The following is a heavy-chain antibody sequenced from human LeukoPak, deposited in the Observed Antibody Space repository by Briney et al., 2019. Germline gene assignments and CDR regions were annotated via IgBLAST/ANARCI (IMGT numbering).Heavy chain of an antibody. Sequence: RASVKVSCKASGGTFSSYAISWVRQAPGQGLEWMGGIIPIFGTANYAQKFQGRVTITADESTSTAYMELSSLRSEDTAVYYCARDRGYLYYYGSGSHNHFDYWGQGTLVTVSS. V-gene: IGHV1-69*13. D-gene: IGHD3-10*01. CDR3: ARDRGYLYYYGSGSHNHFDY. CDR1: GGTFSSYA. CDR2: IIPIFGTA. J-gene: IGHJ4*02.